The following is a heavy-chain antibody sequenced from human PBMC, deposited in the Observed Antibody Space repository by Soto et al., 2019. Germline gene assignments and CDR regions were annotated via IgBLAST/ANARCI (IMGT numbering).Heavy chain of an antibody. CDR2: VDASGSYT. J-gene: IGHJ4*02. D-gene: IGHD5-12*01. CDR1: GFTFNSHA. Sequence: GGSLRLSCAASGFTFNSHAMSWVRRAPGKGLEWVSAVDASGSYTYYADSVKGRSTISRDNSKNMLFLQMNSLGAEDTALYYCARHSGTTQAGRNFDSWGQGILVTVSS. V-gene: IGHV3-23*01. CDR3: ARHSGTTQAGRNFDS.